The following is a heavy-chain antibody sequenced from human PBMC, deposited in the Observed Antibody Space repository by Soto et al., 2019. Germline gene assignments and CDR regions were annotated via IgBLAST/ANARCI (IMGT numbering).Heavy chain of an antibody. D-gene: IGHD3-22*01. CDR1: GFTFSSYE. J-gene: IGHJ4*02. Sequence: PGGSLRLSCAASGFTFSSYEMNWVRQAPGKGLEWVSYISSSGSTIYYADSVKGRFTISRDNAKNSLYLQMNSLRAEDTAVYYCARDSQGSYYDSSGYYYDYWGQGTLVTVSS. CDR3: ARDSQGSYYDSSGYYYDY. CDR2: ISSSGSTI. V-gene: IGHV3-48*03.